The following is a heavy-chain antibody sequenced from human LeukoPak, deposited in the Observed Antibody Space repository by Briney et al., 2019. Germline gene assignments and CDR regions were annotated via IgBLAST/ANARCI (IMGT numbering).Heavy chain of an antibody. J-gene: IGHJ4*02. CDR3: AKMRQWLVTPFDY. CDR1: GLTFSSYA. CDR2: ISGSGGST. V-gene: IGHV3-23*01. Sequence: GGSLRLSCAASGLTFSSYAMTWVRQAPGKGLEWVSAISGSGGSTSYADSVKGRFTISRDNSKNTLYLQMNSLRAEDTAVYYCAKMRQWLVTPFDYWGQGTLVTVSS. D-gene: IGHD6-19*01.